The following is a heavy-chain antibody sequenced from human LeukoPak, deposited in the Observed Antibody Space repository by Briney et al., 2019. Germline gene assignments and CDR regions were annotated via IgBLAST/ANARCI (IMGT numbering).Heavy chain of an antibody. Sequence: SETLSLTCSVSGAFINTRSYYWGWIRQPPGKGLEWIGSIYYSGITYYNPSLKSRVNVSVDTPKSQFSLKLRSVTAADTAVYYCARDLIGPYGDYSFFDYWGQGTLVTVSS. J-gene: IGHJ4*02. CDR3: ARDLIGPYGDYSFFDY. V-gene: IGHV4-39*07. CDR1: GAFINTRSYY. CDR2: IYYSGIT. D-gene: IGHD4-17*01.